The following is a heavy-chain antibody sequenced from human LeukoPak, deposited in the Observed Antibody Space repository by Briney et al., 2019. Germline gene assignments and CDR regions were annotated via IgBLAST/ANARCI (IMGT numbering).Heavy chain of an antibody. CDR3: ATERGYSSSWYDY. CDR2: INPNSGGT. V-gene: IGHV1-2*02. CDR1: GYTFTGYY. D-gene: IGHD6-13*01. J-gene: IGHJ4*02. Sequence: GASVKVSCKASGYTFTGYYMHWVRQAPGRGLEWMGWINPNSGGTNYTQKFQGRVTMTRDTSISTAYMELTRLRSDDTAVYYCATERGYSSSWYDYWGQGTLVTVSS.